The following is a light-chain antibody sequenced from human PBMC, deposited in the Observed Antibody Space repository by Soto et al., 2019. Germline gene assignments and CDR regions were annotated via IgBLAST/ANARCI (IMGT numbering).Light chain of an antibody. V-gene: IGKV3-11*01. CDR1: QGVSTY. CDR3: HQRSNWPPT. Sequence: EIVLTQSPATLSLSPGERATLSCRASQGVSTYLAWYQQKPGQAPRLLIYDASNRATGIPARFSGSGSGTDFTLTSSSLEPEDFAVYYCHQRSNWPPTFGQGTKVEIK. J-gene: IGKJ1*01. CDR2: DAS.